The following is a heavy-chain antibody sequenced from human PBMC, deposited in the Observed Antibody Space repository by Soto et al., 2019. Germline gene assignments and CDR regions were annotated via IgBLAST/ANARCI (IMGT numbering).Heavy chain of an antibody. CDR2: IIPIFGTA. CDR3: ASSSSSCLNWFDP. V-gene: IGHV1-69*06. D-gene: IGHD6-13*01. CDR1: GGTFSSYA. Sequence: GASVKVSCNASGGTFSSYAISWVRQAPGQGLEWMGGIIPIFGTANYAQKFQGRVTITADKSTSTAYMELSSLRYEDTAVYYCASSSSSCLNWFDPWGQGTLVTVSS. J-gene: IGHJ5*02.